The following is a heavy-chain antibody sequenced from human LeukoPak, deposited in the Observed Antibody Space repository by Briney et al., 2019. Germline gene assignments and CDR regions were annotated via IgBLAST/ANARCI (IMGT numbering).Heavy chain of an antibody. CDR1: GGSFSCYY. CDR2: INQSGST. CDR3: ARGGHFYYDSFEY. Sequence: SETLSLTCAVYGGSFSCYYWSWIRQPPGKGLEWIGEINQSGSTNYNPSLKSRVTISEDTSKNQFSLKLSSVTAADTAVYYCARGGHFYYDSFEYWGQGTLVTVSS. J-gene: IGHJ4*02. D-gene: IGHD3-22*01. V-gene: IGHV4-34*01.